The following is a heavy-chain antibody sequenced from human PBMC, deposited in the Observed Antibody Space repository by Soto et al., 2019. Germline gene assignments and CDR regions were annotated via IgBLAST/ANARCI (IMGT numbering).Heavy chain of an antibody. CDR1: VFTFISYA. CDR2: ISGSGGST. CDR3: AKGVFRGAFDI. V-gene: IGHV3-23*01. Sequence: GWSLRLSCASSVFTFISYAMSWVRQAPGKGLEWVSAISGSGGSTYYADSVKGRFTISRDNSKNTLYLQMNSLRAEDTAVYYCAKGVFRGAFDIWGQGTMVTVSS. D-gene: IGHD2-21*01. J-gene: IGHJ3*02.